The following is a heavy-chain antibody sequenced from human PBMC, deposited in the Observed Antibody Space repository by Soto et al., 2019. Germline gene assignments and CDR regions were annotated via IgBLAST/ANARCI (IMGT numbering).Heavy chain of an antibody. CDR2: ISSSSSTI. J-gene: IGHJ4*02. Sequence: EVQLVESGGGLVQPGGSLRLSCAASGFTFSSYSMNWVRQAPGKGLEWVSYISSSSSTIYYADSVKGRFTISRDNAKNSLYLQMNSLSAEDTAVYYCARDKSYGRFDYWGQGTLVTVSS. CDR1: GFTFSSYS. V-gene: IGHV3-48*01. CDR3: ARDKSYGRFDY. D-gene: IGHD1-26*01.